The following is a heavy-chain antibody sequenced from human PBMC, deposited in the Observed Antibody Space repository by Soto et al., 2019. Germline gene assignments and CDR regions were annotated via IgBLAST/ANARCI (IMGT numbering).Heavy chain of an antibody. CDR1: GGTFSSYT. CDR2: IIPILGIA. V-gene: IGHV1-69*04. Sequence: SVKVSCKASGGTFSSYTISWVRQAPGQGLEWMGRIIPILGIANYAQKFQGRVTITADKSTSTAYMELSSLRSEDTAVYYCARDRYCSSTSCPNDAFDIWGQGTMVTVSS. D-gene: IGHD2-2*01. J-gene: IGHJ3*02. CDR3: ARDRYCSSTSCPNDAFDI.